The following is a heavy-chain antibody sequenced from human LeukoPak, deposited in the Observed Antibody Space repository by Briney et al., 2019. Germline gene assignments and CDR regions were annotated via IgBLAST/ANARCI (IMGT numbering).Heavy chain of an antibody. CDR1: GFTVSSNY. Sequence: GGSLRLSCVASGFTVSSNYMSWVRQAPGKGLEWVSVIYSGGSTYYADSVKGRFTISRDNSKNTLYLQMNSLRAEDTAVYYCASGTYYYDSSGYPFDYWGQGTLVTVSS. CDR2: IYSGGST. J-gene: IGHJ4*02. D-gene: IGHD3-22*01. V-gene: IGHV3-53*01. CDR3: ASGTYYYDSSGYPFDY.